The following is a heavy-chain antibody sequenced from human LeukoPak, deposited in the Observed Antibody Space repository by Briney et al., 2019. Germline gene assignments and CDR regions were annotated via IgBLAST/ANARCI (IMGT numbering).Heavy chain of an antibody. CDR2: IRYDGSNK. D-gene: IGHD7-27*01. CDR3: AKEPKAWGSHWFDP. CDR1: GFTFSSYG. V-gene: IGHV3-30*02. Sequence: GGSLRLSCAASGFTFSSYGMHWVRQAPGKGLEWVAFIRYDGSNKHYADSVKGRFTISRDNSKNTLYLQMNSLRAEDTALYYCAKEPKAWGSHWFDPWGQGTLVTVSS. J-gene: IGHJ5*02.